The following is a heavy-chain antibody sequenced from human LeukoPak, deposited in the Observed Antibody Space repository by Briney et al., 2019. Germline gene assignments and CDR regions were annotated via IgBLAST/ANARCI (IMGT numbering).Heavy chain of an antibody. D-gene: IGHD6-25*01. CDR2: MNPNSGKT. V-gene: IGHV1-8*03. J-gene: IGHJ6*03. CDR1: GYTFTSYD. CDR3: ARASPAYYYYMDV. Sequence: GASVKVSCQASGYTFTSYDINWMRQATGQGLEWMGWMNPNSGKTGYAQKFQGRVTITRNTSISTAYMELSSLTSEDSAGYYFARASPAYYYYMDVWGKGTTVTVSS.